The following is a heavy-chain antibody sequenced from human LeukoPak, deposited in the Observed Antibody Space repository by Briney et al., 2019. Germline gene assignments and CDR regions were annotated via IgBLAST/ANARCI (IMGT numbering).Heavy chain of an antibody. CDR3: ARQSSSSWYRWFDP. D-gene: IGHD6-13*01. J-gene: IGHJ5*02. CDR2: FYYSGST. CDR1: GGSISSNNYY. V-gene: IGHV4-39*01. Sequence: SETPSLTCTVSGGSISSNNYYWGWIRQPPGKGLEWIGTFYYSGSTYYNPSLKSRVTIFVDTSRNHFSLKVSSVTAAVTAVYHCARQSSSSWYRWFDPWGQGTLVTVSS.